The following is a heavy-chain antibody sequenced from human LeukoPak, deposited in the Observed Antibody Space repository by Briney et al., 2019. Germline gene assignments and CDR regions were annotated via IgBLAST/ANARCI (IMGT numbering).Heavy chain of an antibody. Sequence: SETLSLTCTVSGGSISSSSYYWGWIRQPPGKGLEWIGNIYYSGSTYYNPSLKSRVTISVDTSKNQFSLKLSSVTAADTAVYYCATISSDWYGAFDYWGQGTLVTVSS. D-gene: IGHD6-19*01. V-gene: IGHV4-39*01. CDR3: ATISSDWYGAFDY. J-gene: IGHJ4*02. CDR1: GGSISSSSYY. CDR2: IYYSGST.